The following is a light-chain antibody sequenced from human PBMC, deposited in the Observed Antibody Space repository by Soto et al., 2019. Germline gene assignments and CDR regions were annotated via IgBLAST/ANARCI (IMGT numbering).Light chain of an antibody. CDR3: SSYTSSSTLV. V-gene: IGLV1-40*01. Sequence: HSVLTQPPSVSGAPGQRVTISCTGSSSNIGAGYDVHWYQQLPGTAPKLLIYGNSNRPSGVPDRFSGSKSGTSASLAITGLQAEDEDDYYCSSYTSSSTLVFGGGTKLTVL. CDR2: GNS. CDR1: SSNIGAGYD. J-gene: IGLJ2*01.